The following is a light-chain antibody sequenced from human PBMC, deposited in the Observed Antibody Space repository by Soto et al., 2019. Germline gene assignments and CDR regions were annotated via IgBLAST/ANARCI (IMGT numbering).Light chain of an antibody. CDR3: IQDYNYPLT. J-gene: IGKJ4*01. V-gene: IGKV1-6*01. CDR2: TAS. Sequence: AIQMTQSPSSLSASVGDRVTITCRASQGIRSELGWYQQKPGKAPNLLIYTASTLQSGVPSRFSGSGSGTDFTLTISSLQPEDFATYYCIQDYNYPLTFCGGTRLEIK. CDR1: QGIRSE.